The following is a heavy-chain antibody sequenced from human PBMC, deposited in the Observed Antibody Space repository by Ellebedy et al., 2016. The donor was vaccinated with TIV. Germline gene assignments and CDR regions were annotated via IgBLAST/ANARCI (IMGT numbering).Heavy chain of an antibody. J-gene: IGHJ4*02. CDR2: ISGSGGNT. CDR1: GFTFSNYA. Sequence: GGSLRLSCAASGFTFSNYAMSWVRQAPGKGLEWVASISGSGGNTYYADSVRGRFTISRDNSRTTLYLQINSLRAEDTAVYYCAKSSGDYGGTWGSNYWGQGTLVTVSS. V-gene: IGHV3-23*01. CDR3: AKSSGDYGGTWGSNY. D-gene: IGHD4/OR15-4a*01.